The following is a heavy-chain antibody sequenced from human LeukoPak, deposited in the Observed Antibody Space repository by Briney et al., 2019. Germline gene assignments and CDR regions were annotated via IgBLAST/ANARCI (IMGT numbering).Heavy chain of an antibody. V-gene: IGHV4-30-2*01. CDR2: IYHSGST. CDR3: ARGKRIVGATLLPFDY. J-gene: IGHJ4*02. CDR1: GGSISSGGYY. D-gene: IGHD1-26*01. Sequence: SETLSLTCTVSGGSISSGGYYWSWIRQPPGRGLEWIGYIYHSGSTYYNPSLKSRVTISVDRSKNQFSLKLSSVTAADTAVYYCARGKRIVGATLLPFDYWGQGTLVTVSS.